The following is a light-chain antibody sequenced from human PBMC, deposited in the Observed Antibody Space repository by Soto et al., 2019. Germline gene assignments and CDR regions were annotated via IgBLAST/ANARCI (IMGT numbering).Light chain of an antibody. Sequence: EIAMTQSPATLSVSPGERATLSCRASHSVSSNLAWYQQRPGQAPRLLIYHASSRATGIPARFSGSGSGTEFTLTISSLQSEDFAVYYCQQYNNWPPYTFGQGTKLEIK. V-gene: IGKV3-15*01. J-gene: IGKJ2*01. CDR3: QQYNNWPPYT. CDR1: HSVSSN. CDR2: HAS.